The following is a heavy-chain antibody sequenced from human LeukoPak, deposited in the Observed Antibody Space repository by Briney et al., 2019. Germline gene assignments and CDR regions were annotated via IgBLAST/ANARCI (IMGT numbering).Heavy chain of an antibody. J-gene: IGHJ4*02. D-gene: IGHD3-22*01. CDR1: GFTYSSYA. CDR3: AKGSYYDSSGSFYFDY. V-gene: IGHV3-23*01. Sequence: GGSLRLSCAASGFTYSSYAMSWVRQAPGKGLAWVSGISGSGDNTYYADSVKGRFTISRDNSKNTLYVQVNSLGTEDTAAYYCAKGSYYDSSGSFYFDYWGQGTLVTVSS. CDR2: ISGSGDNT.